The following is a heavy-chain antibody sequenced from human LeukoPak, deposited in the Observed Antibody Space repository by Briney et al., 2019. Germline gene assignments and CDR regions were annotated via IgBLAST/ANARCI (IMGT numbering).Heavy chain of an antibody. CDR2: ISWDGGST. J-gene: IGHJ4*02. Sequence: GGSLRLSCAASGFTFDDYAMHWVRQAPGKGLEWVSLISWDGGSTYYADSVKGRFTISRDNSKNSLYLQMNSLRAEDTALYYCARVILVGATTGPLGYWGQGTLVTVSS. D-gene: IGHD1-26*01. CDR3: ARVILVGATTGPLGY. CDR1: GFTFDDYA. V-gene: IGHV3-43D*03.